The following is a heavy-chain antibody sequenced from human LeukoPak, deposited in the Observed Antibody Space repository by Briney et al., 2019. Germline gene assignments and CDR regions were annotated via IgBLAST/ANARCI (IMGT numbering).Heavy chain of an antibody. V-gene: IGHV3-11*04. Sequence: PGGSLRLSCAASGFTFSDYYMSWIRQAPGKGLEWVSYISSSGSTIYYADSVKGRFTISRDNAKNSLYLQMNSLRAEDTAVYYCARDLGDMTTVTTGWFDPWGQGTLVTVSS. CDR2: ISSSGSTI. CDR3: ARDLGDMTTVTTGWFDP. CDR1: GFTFSDYY. D-gene: IGHD4-17*01. J-gene: IGHJ5*02.